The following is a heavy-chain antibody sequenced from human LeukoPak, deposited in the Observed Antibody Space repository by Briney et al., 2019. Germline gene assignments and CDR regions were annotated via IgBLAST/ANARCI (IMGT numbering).Heavy chain of an antibody. CDR1: GFTFSAVW. CDR3: TRRPPGNGAFDI. D-gene: IGHD2-8*01. J-gene: IGHJ3*02. Sequence: GGSLRLSSAASGFTFSAVWMHWVCQGPRKGVGWVSRINSDGSGTYYADSVKGRFTISRDNAKNTLYLQMNSLRADDTAVYYCTRRPPGNGAFDIWGQGTMVTVSS. CDR2: INSDGSGT. V-gene: IGHV3-74*01.